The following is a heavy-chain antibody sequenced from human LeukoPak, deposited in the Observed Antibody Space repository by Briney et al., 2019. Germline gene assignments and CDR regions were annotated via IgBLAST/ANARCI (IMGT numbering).Heavy chain of an antibody. CDR2: IYYSGST. V-gene: IGHV4-59*08. J-gene: IGHJ5*02. Sequence: SETLSLTCTVSGGSISSYYWSWIRRPPGKGLEWIGYIYYSGSTNYNPCLKSRVTISVDTSKNQFSLKLSSVTAADTAVYYCARHVGDSNWFDPWGQGTLVTVSS. D-gene: IGHD1-26*01. CDR3: ARHVGDSNWFDP. CDR1: GGSISSYY.